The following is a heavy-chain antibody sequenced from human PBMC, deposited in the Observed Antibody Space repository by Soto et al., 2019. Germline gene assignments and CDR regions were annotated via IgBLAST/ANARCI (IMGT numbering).Heavy chain of an antibody. V-gene: IGHV3-30-3*01. J-gene: IGHJ6*02. D-gene: IGHD5-12*01. CDR3: AREFGATINFSDYYYYGMDV. CDR1: GFTFSSYA. CDR2: ISYDGSNK. Sequence: GGSLRLSCAASGFTFSSYAMHWVRQAPGKGLEWVAVISYDGSNKYYADSVKGRFTISRDNSKKTQYLQMNSLRAEDTAVYYCAREFGATINFSDYYYYGMDVWGQGTTVTVSS.